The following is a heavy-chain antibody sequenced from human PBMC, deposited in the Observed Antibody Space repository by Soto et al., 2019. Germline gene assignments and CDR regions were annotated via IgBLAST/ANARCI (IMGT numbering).Heavy chain of an antibody. J-gene: IGHJ6*02. CDR2: IIPIFGTA. CDR1: GGTFSSYA. Sequence: QVQLVQSGAEVKKPGSSVKVSCKASGGTFSSYAISWVRQAPGQGLEWMGGIIPIFGTADYAQKFQGRVTITAGESTGTAYTELSSLRSEDTAVYYCAVTMTNYYYYGMDVWGQGTTVTVSS. V-gene: IGHV1-69*12. D-gene: IGHD3-22*01. CDR3: AVTMTNYYYYGMDV.